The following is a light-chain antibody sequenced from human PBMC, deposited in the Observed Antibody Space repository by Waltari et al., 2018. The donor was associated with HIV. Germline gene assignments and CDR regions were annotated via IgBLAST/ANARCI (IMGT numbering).Light chain of an antibody. V-gene: IGKV4-1*01. CDR2: WAS. J-gene: IGKJ4*01. CDR1: RTVLYNRNY. CDR3: QQYYTLRST. Sequence: DIVMTQSPDSLAVSLGARATVTCTSSRTVLYNRNYLAWYQQKQGKAPTVLIYWASTRAFGVPDRFSGSGSGTDFSLTISRVQADDVAIYYFQQYYTLRSTFGGGTKIEI.